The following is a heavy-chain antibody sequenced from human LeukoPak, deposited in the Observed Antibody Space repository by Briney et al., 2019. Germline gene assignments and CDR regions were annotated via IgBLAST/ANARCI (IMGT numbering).Heavy chain of an antibody. Sequence: GGSLRLSCVASGFPFSSYWMSWVRQAPGKGLEWVANIKQDGSEKYYVDSVKGRFTISRDNAKNSLYLQMNSLRAEDTAVYYCARDQGGRYYDFWSGYLYYYYGMDVWGQGTTVTVSS. CDR3: ARDQGGRYYDFWSGYLYYYYGMDV. D-gene: IGHD3-3*01. CDR2: IKQDGSEK. V-gene: IGHV3-7*01. J-gene: IGHJ6*02. CDR1: GFPFSSYW.